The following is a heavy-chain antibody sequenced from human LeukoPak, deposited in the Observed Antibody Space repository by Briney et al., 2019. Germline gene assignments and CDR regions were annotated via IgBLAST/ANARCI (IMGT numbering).Heavy chain of an antibody. Sequence: GGSLRLSCAASGFTFSSYAMHWVRQAPGKGLEWVSVIYSGGSTYYADSVKGRFTISRDNSKNTLYLQMNSLRAEDTAVYYCAREGHYDILTGYYSYDYWGQGTLVTVSS. D-gene: IGHD3-9*01. J-gene: IGHJ4*02. V-gene: IGHV3-66*01. CDR3: AREGHYDILTGYYSYDY. CDR1: GFTFSSYA. CDR2: IYSGGST.